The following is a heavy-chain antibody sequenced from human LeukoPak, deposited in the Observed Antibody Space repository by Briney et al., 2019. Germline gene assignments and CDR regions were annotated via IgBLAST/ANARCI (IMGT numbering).Heavy chain of an antibody. D-gene: IGHD2-2*01. V-gene: IGHV4-31*03. CDR2: IYYSGTS. CDR1: GGSISSGGYY. J-gene: IGHJ4*02. CDR3: ARGSNSFSY. Sequence: SETLSLTCTVSGGSISSGGYYWSWIRQHPGEGLEWIGHIYYSGTSFYNPSLTSRVTISVDTSKNQFSLKLTSVTAADTAVYYCARGSNSFSYWGQGTLVTVSS.